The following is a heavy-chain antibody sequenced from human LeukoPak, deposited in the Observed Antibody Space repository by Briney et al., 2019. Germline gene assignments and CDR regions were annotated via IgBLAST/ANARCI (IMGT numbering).Heavy chain of an antibody. CDR2: ISSSSSYI. D-gene: IGHD6-13*01. CDR3: ARVLEAASFDY. Sequence: GGSLRLSCAASGFTFSSYSMNWVRQAPGKGLEWVSSISSSSSYIYYADSVRGRFTMSRDNAKNSLYLQMNSLRAEDTAVCYCARVLEAASFDYWGQGTPVTVSS. V-gene: IGHV3-21*01. CDR1: GFTFSSYS. J-gene: IGHJ4*02.